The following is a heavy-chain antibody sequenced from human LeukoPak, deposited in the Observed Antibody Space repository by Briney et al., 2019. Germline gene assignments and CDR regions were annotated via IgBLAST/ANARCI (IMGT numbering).Heavy chain of an antibody. CDR3: TREADDFWSGYYPY. CDR1: GFTFGDYA. J-gene: IGHJ4*02. D-gene: IGHD3-3*01. Sequence: GGSLRLSCTASGFTFGDYAMSWVRQAAGKGLEWVGFIRSKAYGGTTEYAASVKGRFTISRDDSNSIAYLQMNSLKTEDTAVYYCTREADDFWSGYYPYWGQGTLVTVSS. V-gene: IGHV3-49*04. CDR2: IRSKAYGGTT.